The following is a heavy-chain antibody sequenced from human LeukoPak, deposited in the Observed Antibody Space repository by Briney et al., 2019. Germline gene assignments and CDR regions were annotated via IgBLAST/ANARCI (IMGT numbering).Heavy chain of an antibody. D-gene: IGHD6-6*01. CDR3: ARSSYSSSPFDFDY. CDR2: IYYSGIT. V-gene: IGHV4-59*01. Sequence: SETLSLTCTVSGGSISSYYWSWIRQPPGKGLEWIGYIYYSGITNYNPSPKSRVTISVETSKNQFYLKLSSVTAADTAVYYCARSSYSSSPFDFDYWGQGTLVTVSS. CDR1: GGSISSYY. J-gene: IGHJ4*02.